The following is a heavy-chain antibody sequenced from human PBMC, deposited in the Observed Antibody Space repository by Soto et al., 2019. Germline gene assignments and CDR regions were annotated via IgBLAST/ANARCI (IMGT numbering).Heavy chain of an antibody. J-gene: IGHJ4*02. CDR1: GDSITNITW. CDR2: IYHTGIT. D-gene: IGHD6-19*01. Sequence: SETLSLACAVSGDSITNITWLSWVRRSPGEGLEWIGEIYHTGITNHNPSFKSRVTMSLDKSKNQVSLELSSVTAADTAVYYCTRIAVNGPFDYWGPGTLVS. V-gene: IGHV4-4*02. CDR3: TRIAVNGPFDY.